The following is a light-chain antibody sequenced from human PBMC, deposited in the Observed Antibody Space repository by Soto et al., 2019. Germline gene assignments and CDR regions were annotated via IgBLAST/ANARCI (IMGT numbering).Light chain of an antibody. Sequence: DIVMTQSPDSLAVSLCERATLNCKCSRSVLYKSNNKNHLAWYQQKPGQPPQSIIYWASTRESGVPERFSGSGSGTDFTLNIISLEEEDVAFYWCQQYFDHPFTFGGGTKVEI. J-gene: IGKJ4*01. CDR2: WAS. CDR1: RSVLYKSNNKNH. CDR3: QQYFDHPFT. V-gene: IGKV4-1*01.